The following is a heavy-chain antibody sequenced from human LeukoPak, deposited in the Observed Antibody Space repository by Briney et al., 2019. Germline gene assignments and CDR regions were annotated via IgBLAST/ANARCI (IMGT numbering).Heavy chain of an antibody. CDR3: ARRPAFYFDY. V-gene: IGHV5-51*01. Sequence: GESLKISCQISGYIFTTYWIAWVRQMPGKGLEWMGVTYPADSDTKYSPSFQGQVTFSVDKSISTACLQWNSLKASDTAIYYCARRPAFYFDYWGQGTLVTVSS. CDR2: TYPADSDT. CDR1: GYIFTTYW. J-gene: IGHJ4*02. D-gene: IGHD6-6*01.